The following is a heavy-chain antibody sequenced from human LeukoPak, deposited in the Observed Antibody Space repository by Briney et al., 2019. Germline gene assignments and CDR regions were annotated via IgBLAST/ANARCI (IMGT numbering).Heavy chain of an antibody. Sequence: SETLSLTCTVSGGSISSSSYYWGWIRQPPGKGVEWIGSIYYSGSTYYNPSLKSRVTISVDTSKNQFSLKLSSVTAADTAVYYCARQPSIYYDSSGYVYYWGQGTLVTVSS. CDR3: ARQPSIYYDSSGYVYY. D-gene: IGHD3-22*01. J-gene: IGHJ4*02. V-gene: IGHV4-39*01. CDR1: GGSISSSSYY. CDR2: IYYSGST.